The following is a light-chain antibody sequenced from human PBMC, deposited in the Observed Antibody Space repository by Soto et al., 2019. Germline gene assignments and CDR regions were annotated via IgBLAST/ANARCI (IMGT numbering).Light chain of an antibody. CDR1: SSDIGGFNY. CDR3: TSYTTSSTYV. CDR2: EVR. J-gene: IGLJ1*01. V-gene: IGLV2-14*01. Sequence: QAASVSGSPGQSITISCTGTSSDIGGFNYVSWYQQYPGKAPKLIIFEVRNRPSGISNRFSGSKSGNTASLTISGLQAEDEADYFCTSYTTSSTYVFGPGTKLTVL.